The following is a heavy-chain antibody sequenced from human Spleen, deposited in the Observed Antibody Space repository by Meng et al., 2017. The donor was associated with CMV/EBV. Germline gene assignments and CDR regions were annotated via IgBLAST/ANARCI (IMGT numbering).Heavy chain of an antibody. Sequence: LSSGGYSWTWIRLHPGKGLEWIGCIFNTGSTYYTPSLRSRVTISADSSKKQFSLKLNSVTAADTAVYYCARSRSITDTRYNWFDPWGQGTLVTVSS. CDR3: ARSRSITDTRYNWFDP. CDR1: LSSGGYS. J-gene: IGHJ5*02. CDR2: IFNTGST. V-gene: IGHV4-31*02. D-gene: IGHD1-20*01.